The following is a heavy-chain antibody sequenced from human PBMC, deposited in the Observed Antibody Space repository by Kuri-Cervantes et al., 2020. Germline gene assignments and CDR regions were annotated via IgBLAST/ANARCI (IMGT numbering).Heavy chain of an antibody. J-gene: IGHJ6*03. CDR1: GFTFSSYW. Sequence: GESLKISCAASGFTFSSYWMSWVRQAPGKGLEWVANIKQDGSEKYYVDSVKGRFTISRDNAKNSLYLQMNSLRAEDTALYYCAKAAGNRYYYYYMDVWGKGTTVTVSS. CDR3: AKAAGNRYYYYYMDV. D-gene: IGHD6-13*01. V-gene: IGHV3-7*03. CDR2: IKQDGSEK.